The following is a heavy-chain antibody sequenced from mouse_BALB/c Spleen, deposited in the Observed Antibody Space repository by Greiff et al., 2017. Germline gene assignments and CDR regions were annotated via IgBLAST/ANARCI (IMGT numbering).Heavy chain of an antibody. CDR2: INPSSGYT. Sequence: VQLQQSAAELARPGASVKMSCKASGYTFTSYTMHWVKQRPGQGLEWIGYINPSSGYTEYNQKFKDKTTLTADKSSSTAYMQLSSLTSEDSAVYYCARLGWLRGYFDYWGQGTTLTVSS. J-gene: IGHJ2*01. D-gene: IGHD2-3*01. CDR1: GYTFTSYT. CDR3: ARLGWLRGYFDY. V-gene: IGHV1-4*02.